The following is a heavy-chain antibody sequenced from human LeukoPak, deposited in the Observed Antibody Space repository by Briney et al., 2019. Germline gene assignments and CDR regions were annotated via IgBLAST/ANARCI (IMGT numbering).Heavy chain of an antibody. CDR2: IIPIFGIA. Sequence: AASVKVSCKASGGTFSSYAISWVRQAPGQGLEWMGRIIPIFGIANYAQKFQGRVTITADKSTSTAYMELSSLRSEDTAVYYCATLNYYDSSGYYYENWFDPWGQGTLVTVSS. CDR3: ATLNYYDSSGYYYENWFDP. CDR1: GGTFSSYA. D-gene: IGHD3-22*01. J-gene: IGHJ5*02. V-gene: IGHV1-69*04.